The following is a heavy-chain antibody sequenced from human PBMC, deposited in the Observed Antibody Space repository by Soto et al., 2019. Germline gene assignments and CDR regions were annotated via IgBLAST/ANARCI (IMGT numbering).Heavy chain of an antibody. V-gene: IGHV3-23*01. CDR1: GFTFSSFA. CDR2: ITSSGST. J-gene: IGHJ4*02. D-gene: IGHD4-17*01. Sequence: TASGFTFSSFAMSWVRQAQGKGLEWVSPITSSGSTHYADPLKGRFTVSRDNSKNTMYLQLNSLRAEDTAVYYCAKEGDGDSAQSLDYWGQGALVTVSS. CDR3: AKEGDGDSAQSLDY.